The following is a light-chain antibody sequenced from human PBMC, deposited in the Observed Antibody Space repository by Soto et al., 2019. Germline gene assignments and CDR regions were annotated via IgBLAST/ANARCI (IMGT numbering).Light chain of an antibody. CDR3: SSYTSSSTLL. V-gene: IGLV2-14*01. CDR1: SSVVGGYNY. Sequence: QSALTQPASVSGSPGQSITISCTGTSSVVGGYNYVSWYQQHPGKAPKLMIYDVSNRPSGVSNRFSGSKSGNTASLTISGLQAEDEADYYCSSYTSSSTLLFGGGTQLTVL. CDR2: DVS. J-gene: IGLJ2*01.